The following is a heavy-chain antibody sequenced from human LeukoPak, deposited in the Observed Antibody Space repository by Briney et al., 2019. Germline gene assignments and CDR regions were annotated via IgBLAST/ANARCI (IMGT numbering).Heavy chain of an antibody. V-gene: IGHV1-24*01. Sequence: ASVKVSCKVAGYTLTEFSMHWVRQAPGKGLEWMGGFDPEDGETIYAQKFQGRVTMTEDTSTDTAYMELSSLRSEDTAVYYCARVFDSSGYYLDYWGQGTLVTVSS. CDR3: ARVFDSSGYYLDY. J-gene: IGHJ4*02. CDR2: FDPEDGET. CDR1: GYTLTEFS. D-gene: IGHD3-22*01.